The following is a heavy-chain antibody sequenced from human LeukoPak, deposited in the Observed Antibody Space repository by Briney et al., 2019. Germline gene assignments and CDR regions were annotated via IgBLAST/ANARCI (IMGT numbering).Heavy chain of an antibody. D-gene: IGHD1-26*01. Sequence: GGSLRLSCAASGFTFSSYAMHWVRQAPGKGLEWEAVISYDGSNKYYADSVKGRFTISRDNSKNTLYLQMNSLRAEDTAVYYCARGVGAGYFDYWGQGTLVTVSS. CDR3: ARGVGAGYFDY. V-gene: IGHV3-30*01. J-gene: IGHJ4*02. CDR2: ISYDGSNK. CDR1: GFTFSSYA.